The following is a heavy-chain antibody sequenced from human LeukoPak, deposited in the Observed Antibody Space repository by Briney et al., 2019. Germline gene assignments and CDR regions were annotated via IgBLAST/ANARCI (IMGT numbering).Heavy chain of an antibody. V-gene: IGHV3-48*02. CDR3: ARGQVDFDY. Sequence: GGSLRLSCVASGFTFSYYSMNWVRQAPGKGLEWVSYINSISGEIWYADSVKGRFTISRDDAKNSLYLQMNSLRDEDTAVYYCARGQVDFDYWGQGTLVTVSS. CDR2: INSISGEI. D-gene: IGHD5-12*01. CDR1: GFTFSYYS. J-gene: IGHJ4*02.